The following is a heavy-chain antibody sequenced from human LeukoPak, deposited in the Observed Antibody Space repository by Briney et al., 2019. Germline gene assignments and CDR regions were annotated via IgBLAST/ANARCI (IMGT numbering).Heavy chain of an antibody. J-gene: IGHJ6*03. CDR3: ARANYGSGSYYDYYYMDV. D-gene: IGHD3-10*01. V-gene: IGHV3-48*04. CDR2: ISSSGSTV. Sequence: GGSLRLSCAASGFTFSSYAMSWVRQAPGKGLEWVSYISSSGSTVYYADSVKGRFTISRDNAKNSLYLQMNSLRAEDTAVYYCARANYGSGSYYDYYYMDVWGKGTTVTISS. CDR1: GFTFSSYA.